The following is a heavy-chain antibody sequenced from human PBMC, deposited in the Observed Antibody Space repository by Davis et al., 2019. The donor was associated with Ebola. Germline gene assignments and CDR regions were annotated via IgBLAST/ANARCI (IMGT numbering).Heavy chain of an antibody. J-gene: IGHJ6*02. D-gene: IGHD5-18*01. CDR3: ARDKYSYGKIYGMDV. Sequence: ASVKVSCKASGYTFTSYYMHWVRQAPGQGLEWMGIINPSGGSTSYAQKFQGRVTMTRDTSTSTVYMELSSLRSEDTAVYYCARDKYSYGKIYGMDVWGQGTTVTVSS. CDR1: GYTFTSYY. V-gene: IGHV1-46*01. CDR2: INPSGGST.